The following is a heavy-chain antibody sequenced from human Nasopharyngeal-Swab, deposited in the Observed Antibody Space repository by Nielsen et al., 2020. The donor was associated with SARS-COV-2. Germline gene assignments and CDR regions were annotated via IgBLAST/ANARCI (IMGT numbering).Heavy chain of an antibody. Sequence: GESLKISCKGSGYSFTSYWISWVRQMPGKGLEWMGRIDPSDSYTNYSPSFQGQVTISADKSISTAYLQWSSLKASDTAMYYCARQTSRPEWCSGGNCYPVNYYYYMDVWGKGTTVTVSS. CDR1: GYSFTSYW. CDR2: IDPSDSYT. J-gene: IGHJ6*03. D-gene: IGHD2-15*01. CDR3: ARQTSRPEWCSGGNCYPVNYYYYMDV. V-gene: IGHV5-10-1*04.